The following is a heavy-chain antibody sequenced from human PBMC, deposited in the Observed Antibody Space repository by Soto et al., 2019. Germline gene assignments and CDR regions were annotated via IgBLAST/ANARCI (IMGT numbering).Heavy chain of an antibody. D-gene: IGHD3-22*01. CDR2: IIPIFGTA. V-gene: IGHV1-69*13. J-gene: IGHJ2*01. Sequence: GASVKVSCKASGGTFSSYAISWVRQAPGQGLEWMGGIIPIFGTANYAQKFQGRVTITADESTSTAYMELSSLRSEDTAVYYCARTSGGVVVDDWYFDLWGRGTLVTVSS. CDR3: ARTSGGVVVDDWYFDL. CDR1: GGTFSSYA.